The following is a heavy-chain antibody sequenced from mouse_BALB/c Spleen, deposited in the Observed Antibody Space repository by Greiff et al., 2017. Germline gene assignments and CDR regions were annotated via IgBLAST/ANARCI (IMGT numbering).Heavy chain of an antibody. CDR2: ISSGSSTI. D-gene: IGHD2-14*01. CDR1: GFTFSSFG. J-gene: IGHJ4*01. Sequence: EVQVVESGGGLVQPGGSRKLSCAASGFTFSSFGMHWVRQAPEKGLEWVAYISSGSSTIYYADTVKGRFTISRDNPKNTLFLQMTSLRSEDTAMYYCARWNYRYDDYAMDYWGQGTSVTVSS. CDR3: ARWNYRYDDYAMDY. V-gene: IGHV5-17*02.